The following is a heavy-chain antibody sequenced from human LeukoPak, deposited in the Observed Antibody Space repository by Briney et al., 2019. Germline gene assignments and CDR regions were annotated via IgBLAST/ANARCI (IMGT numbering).Heavy chain of an antibody. D-gene: IGHD3-22*01. CDR2: ISGSGGTT. CDR1: GFTFSSYA. V-gene: IGHV3-23*01. CDR3: ARARWVSGSYYFDY. J-gene: IGHJ4*02. Sequence: GGSLRLSCAASGFTFSSYAMSWVRQAPGRGLEWVSTISGSGGTTYYADSVKGRFTISRDNSKNTLYLQMNSLRAEDTAVYYCARARWVSGSYYFDYWGQGTLVTVSS.